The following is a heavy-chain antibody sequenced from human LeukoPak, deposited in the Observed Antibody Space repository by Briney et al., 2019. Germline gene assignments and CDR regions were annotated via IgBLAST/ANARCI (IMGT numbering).Heavy chain of an antibody. Sequence: PGGSLRLSCAASGFTVSNNYMRWVRQAPGKGLEWVSSIYSGGATKYADSVKGRFTISRDNSKNTLYLQMNSLRADETAIYYCASRPRADIGPLDFWGQGTLVTVSS. V-gene: IGHV3-53*01. D-gene: IGHD1-14*01. CDR1: GFTVSNNY. J-gene: IGHJ4*02. CDR3: ASRPRADIGPLDF. CDR2: IYSGGAT.